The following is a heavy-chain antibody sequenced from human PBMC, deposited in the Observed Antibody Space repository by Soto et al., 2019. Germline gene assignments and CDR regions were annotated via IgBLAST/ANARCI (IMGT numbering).Heavy chain of an antibody. CDR1: GGTFSNYA. D-gene: IGHD1-26*01. J-gene: IGHJ4*02. Sequence: SVKVSCKASGGTFSNYAISWVRQAPGQGLEWMGGIIPIFGTPNYAQKFQGRVTITADKSTSTAYMEVRNLRSDDTAVSYCARGWETVGSTTPFAYWGQGTLVTVSS. CDR2: IIPIFGTP. CDR3: ARGWETVGSTTPFAY. V-gene: IGHV1-69*06.